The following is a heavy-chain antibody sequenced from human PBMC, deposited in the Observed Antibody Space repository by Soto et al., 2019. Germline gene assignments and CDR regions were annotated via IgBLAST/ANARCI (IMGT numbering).Heavy chain of an antibody. Sequence: EMQLLESGGGLGQPGGALRLSVFAPPITVYNFSAMSWVRQTPERGLGWVSTISGRGDHRYYADSVKGRFTISRDNSKNRLYLQMDGLRVDDTAVYYCAKDRALENQTPYGMDVWGQGTTVTV. CDR1: PITVYNFSA. J-gene: IGHJ6*02. V-gene: IGHV3-23*01. D-gene: IGHD2-2*01. CDR3: AKDRALENQTPYGMDV. CDR2: ISGRGDHR.